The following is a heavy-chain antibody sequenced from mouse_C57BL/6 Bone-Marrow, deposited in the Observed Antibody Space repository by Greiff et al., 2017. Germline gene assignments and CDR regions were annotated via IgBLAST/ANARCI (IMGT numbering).Heavy chain of an antibody. Sequence: EVHLVESGEGLVKPGGSLKLSCAASGFTFSSYAMSWVRQTPEKRLEWVAYISSGGDYIYYADTVKGRFTISRDNARHTLYMQRSSLQYEDTAMYYCKRDMGSTIITRYYEMDYGGQGTSVTVSS. V-gene: IGHV5-9-1*02. CDR1: GFTFSSYA. J-gene: IGHJ4*01. CDR3: KRDMGSTIITRYYEMDY. D-gene: IGHD2-4*01. CDR2: ISSGGDYI.